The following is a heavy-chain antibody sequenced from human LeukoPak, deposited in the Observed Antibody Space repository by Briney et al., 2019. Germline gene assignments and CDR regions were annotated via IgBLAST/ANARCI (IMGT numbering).Heavy chain of an antibody. CDR3: AKDPKTTVTTSYYFDY. CDR1: GFTFSSYA. D-gene: IGHD4-17*01. V-gene: IGHV3-23*01. J-gene: IGHJ4*02. Sequence: GGSLRLSCAASGFTFSSYAMSWVRQAPGKGLEWVSAISGSGGSTYYADSVKGRFTISRDNSKSTLYLQMNSLRAEDTAVYYCAKDPKTTVTTSYYFDYWGQGTLVTVSS. CDR2: ISGSGGST.